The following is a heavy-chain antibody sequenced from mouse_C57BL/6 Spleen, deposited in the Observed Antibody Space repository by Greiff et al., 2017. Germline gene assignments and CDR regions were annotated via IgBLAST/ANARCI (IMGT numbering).Heavy chain of an antibody. CDR1: GFTFSDYG. Sequence: EVHLVESGGGLVKPGGSLKLSCAASGFTFSDYGMHWVRQAPEKGLEWVAYISSGSSTIYYADTVKGRFTISRDNAKNTLFLQMTSLRSEDTAMYYCARRHYGSFHWYFDVWGTGTTVTVSS. V-gene: IGHV5-17*01. D-gene: IGHD1-1*01. J-gene: IGHJ1*03. CDR3: ARRHYGSFHWYFDV. CDR2: ISSGSSTI.